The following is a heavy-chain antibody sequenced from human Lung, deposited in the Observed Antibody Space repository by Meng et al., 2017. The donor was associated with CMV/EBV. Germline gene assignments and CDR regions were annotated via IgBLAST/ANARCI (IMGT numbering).Heavy chain of an antibody. CDR1: GFTFSSFA. D-gene: IGHD6-13*01. CDR2: ITGSGGST. Sequence: ESLKISCAASGFTFSSFAMSWVRQAPGKGLEWVSAITGSGGSTYYADSVRGRFTISRDNSKNTLYLQLNSLRAEDTAVYYCAKAFSSSWYREYYDYWGQGTLVTVSS. V-gene: IGHV3-23*01. CDR3: AKAFSSSWYREYYDY. J-gene: IGHJ4*02.